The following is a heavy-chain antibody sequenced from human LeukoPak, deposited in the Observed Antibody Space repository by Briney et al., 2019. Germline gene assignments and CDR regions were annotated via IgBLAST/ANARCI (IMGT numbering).Heavy chain of an antibody. CDR2: ISYDGSNK. CDR3: ARDFGYFDWLYAFDI. V-gene: IGHV3-30-3*01. Sequence: GGSLRLSCAASGFTFSSYAMHWVRQAPGKGLEWVAVISYDGSNKYYADSVKGRFTISRDNSKNTLYLQMNSLRAEDTAVYYCARDFGYFDWLYAFDIWGQGTMVTVSS. J-gene: IGHJ3*02. D-gene: IGHD3-9*01. CDR1: GFTFSSYA.